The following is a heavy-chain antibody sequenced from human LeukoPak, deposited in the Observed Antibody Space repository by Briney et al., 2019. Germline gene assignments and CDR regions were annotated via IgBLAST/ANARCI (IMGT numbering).Heavy chain of an antibody. Sequence: GGSLRLSCAASGFTFSSYAMSWVRQAPGKGLERVSAISGSGGSTYYADSVKGRFTISRDNSKNTLYLQMNSLRAEDTAVYYCAKDNMQWLVLGAFDIWGQGTMVTVSS. J-gene: IGHJ3*02. CDR3: AKDNMQWLVLGAFDI. D-gene: IGHD6-19*01. CDR2: ISGSGGST. CDR1: GFTFSSYA. V-gene: IGHV3-23*01.